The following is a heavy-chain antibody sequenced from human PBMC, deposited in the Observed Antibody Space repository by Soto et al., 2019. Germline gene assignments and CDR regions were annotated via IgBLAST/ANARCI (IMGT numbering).Heavy chain of an antibody. Sequence: GGSLRLSCSVSGFTFSSNAMSWVRQAPGKGLEWVSAISASSGNTYYADSVKGRFTISRDNSKSTLYLYLNTLTADDTAVYFYKSGRAASGTLSHEYGGWGQRVLVT. D-gene: IGHD6-13*01. CDR1: GFTFSSNA. CDR3: KSGRAASGTLSHEYGG. CDR2: ISASSGNT. V-gene: IGHV3-23*01. J-gene: IGHJ4*03.